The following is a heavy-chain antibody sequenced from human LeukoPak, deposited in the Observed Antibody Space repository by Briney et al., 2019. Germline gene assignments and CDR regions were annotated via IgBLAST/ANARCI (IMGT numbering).Heavy chain of an antibody. CDR1: GGSISSYY. Sequence: SETLSLTCTVSGGSISSYYWSWIRQPPGKGLEWIGYIYYSGSTNYNPSLKSRVTISVDTSKNQFSLKLSSVTAADTAVYYCARDGSSRGGIVGANDAFDIWGQGTMVTVSS. J-gene: IGHJ3*02. CDR3: ARDGSSRGGIVGANDAFDI. CDR2: IYYSGST. D-gene: IGHD1-26*01. V-gene: IGHV4-59*12.